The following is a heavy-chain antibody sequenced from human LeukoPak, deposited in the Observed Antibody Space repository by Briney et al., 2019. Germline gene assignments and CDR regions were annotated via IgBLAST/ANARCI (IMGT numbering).Heavy chain of an antibody. Sequence: GGSLRLSCAASGFTFSSHWMHWVRQTPGKGLVWVSRINSDGSSTIYADSVKGRFTISRDNAKNTLYLQMNSLRAEDTAVYYCATLPGSHDFDYWGQGTLVTVSS. CDR3: ATLPGSHDFDY. D-gene: IGHD1-26*01. V-gene: IGHV3-74*01. CDR2: INSDGSST. CDR1: GFTFSSHW. J-gene: IGHJ4*02.